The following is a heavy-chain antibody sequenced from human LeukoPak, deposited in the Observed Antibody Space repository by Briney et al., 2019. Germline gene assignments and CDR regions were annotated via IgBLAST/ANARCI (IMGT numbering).Heavy chain of an antibody. D-gene: IGHD3-16*01. CDR2: ISSSSSTI. V-gene: IGHV3-48*01. J-gene: IGHJ3*02. Sequence: GGSLRLSCAASGFTFSSYSMNWVRQAPGKGLEWVSYISSSSSTIYYADSVKGRFTISRDNAKNSLYLQMNSLRAEDTAVYYCALLYVFDAFDIWGQGTMVTVSS. CDR3: ALLYVFDAFDI. CDR1: GFTFSSYS.